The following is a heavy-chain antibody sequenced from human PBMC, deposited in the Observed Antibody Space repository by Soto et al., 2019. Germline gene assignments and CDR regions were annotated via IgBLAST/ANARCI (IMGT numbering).Heavy chain of an antibody. CDR1: GGSISSYY. CDR2: IYYSGST. J-gene: IGHJ6*03. D-gene: IGHD3-3*01. CDR3: ARLEWHDYNYYYYYMDV. Sequence: SETLSLTCTVSGGSISSYYWSWIRQPPGKGLEWIGYIYYSGSTNYNPSLKSRVTISVDTSKNQFSLKLSSVTAADTAVYYCARLEWHDYNYYYYYMDVWGKGTTVTVSS. V-gene: IGHV4-59*08.